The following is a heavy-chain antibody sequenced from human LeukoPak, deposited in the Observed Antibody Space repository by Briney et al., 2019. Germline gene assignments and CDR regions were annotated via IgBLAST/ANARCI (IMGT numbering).Heavy chain of an antibody. CDR1: GYSFTSYG. CDR3: ARSKGVGATSDY. Sequence: GESLKISCKGSGYSFTSYGISWVRQAPGQGLEWMGWISAYNGNTNYAQKLQGRVTMTTDTSTSTAYMELRSLRSDDTAVYYCARSKGVGATSDYWGQGTLVTVSS. J-gene: IGHJ4*02. V-gene: IGHV1-18*01. CDR2: ISAYNGNT. D-gene: IGHD1-26*01.